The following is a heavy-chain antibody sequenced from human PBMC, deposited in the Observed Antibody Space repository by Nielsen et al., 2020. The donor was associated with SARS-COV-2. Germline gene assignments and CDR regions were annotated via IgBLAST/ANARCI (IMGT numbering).Heavy chain of an antibody. Sequence: GSLRLSCTVSGGSISSYYWSWIRQPAGKGLEWIGRIYTSGSTNYNPSLKSRVTMSVDTSKNQFSLKLSSVTAADTAVYYCARDRSDFWSGTYGMDVWGQGTTVTVSS. CDR3: ARDRSDFWSGTYGMDV. V-gene: IGHV4-4*07. J-gene: IGHJ6*02. D-gene: IGHD3-3*01. CDR2: IYTSGST. CDR1: GGSISSYY.